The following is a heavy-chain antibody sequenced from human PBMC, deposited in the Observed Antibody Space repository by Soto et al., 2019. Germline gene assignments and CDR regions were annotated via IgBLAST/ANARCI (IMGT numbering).Heavy chain of an antibody. CDR2: LSGNGYNT. V-gene: IGHV3-23*01. CDR3: AKDRVEAANYYYSPMDV. D-gene: IGHD6-13*01. CDR1: GFTLSSYA. Sequence: EVQLLESGGGLVQPGGSLRLSCTASGFTLSSYAMTWVRQAPGKGLEWVSGLSGNGYNTFYADSVKGRFTISRDKSKNTLYLQMNSLRVEDTAVYYCAKDRVEAANYYYSPMDVWGQGTTVTVSS. J-gene: IGHJ6*02.